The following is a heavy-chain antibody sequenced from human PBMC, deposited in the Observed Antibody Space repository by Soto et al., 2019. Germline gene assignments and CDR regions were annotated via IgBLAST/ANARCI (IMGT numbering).Heavy chain of an antibody. J-gene: IGHJ5*02. CDR3: ARDLAYCGGDCYSNWFDP. CDR2: IIPIFGTA. D-gene: IGHD2-21*02. CDR1: GGTFSSYA. Sequence: QVQLVQSGAEVKKPGSSVKVSCKASGGTFSSYAISWVRQAPGQGLEWMGGIIPIFGTANYAQKFQGRVRITADESTSTAYMELSSLRSEDTAVYYCARDLAYCGGDCYSNWFDPWGQGTLVTVSS. V-gene: IGHV1-69*12.